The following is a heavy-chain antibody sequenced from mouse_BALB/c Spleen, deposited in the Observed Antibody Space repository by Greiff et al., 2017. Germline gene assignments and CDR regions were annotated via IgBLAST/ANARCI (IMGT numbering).Heavy chain of an antibody. CDR1: GFTFTDYY. J-gene: IGHJ4*01. Sequence: EVQLVESGGGLVQPGGSLRLSCATSGFTFTDYYMSWVRQPPGKALEWLGFIRNKANGYTTEYSASVKGRFTISRDNSQSILYLQMNTLRAEDSATYYCAREGDGYDVDYAMDYWGQGTSVTVSS. V-gene: IGHV7-3*02. CDR2: IRNKANGYTT. CDR3: AREGDGYDVDYAMDY. D-gene: IGHD2-2*01.